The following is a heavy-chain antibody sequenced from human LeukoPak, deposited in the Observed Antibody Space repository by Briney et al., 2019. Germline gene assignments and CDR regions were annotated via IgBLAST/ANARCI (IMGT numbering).Heavy chain of an antibody. Sequence: GSLRLSCAASGFTFSSYSMNWVRQAPGKGLEWVAVISYDGSNKYYADSVKGRFTISRDNSKNTLYLQMNSLRAEDTAVYYCARDYGRDGYNFFSYFDYWGQGTLVTVSS. V-gene: IGHV3-30*03. CDR3: ARDYGRDGYNFFSYFDY. CDR2: ISYDGSNK. CDR1: GFTFSSYS. D-gene: IGHD5-24*01. J-gene: IGHJ4*02.